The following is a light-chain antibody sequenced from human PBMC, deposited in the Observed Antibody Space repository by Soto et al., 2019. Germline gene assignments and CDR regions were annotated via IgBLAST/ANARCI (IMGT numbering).Light chain of an antibody. V-gene: IGLV1-51*01. CDR3: GTWDSSLNAL. CDR1: NSNIGNNY. Sequence: QSVLTQPPSVSAAPGQKVTISCSGNNSNIGNNYVSWYQRLPGTAPKLLIYDNNKRPLGIPDRFSGSKSGTSATLGITGLQTGDEADYYCGTWDSSLNALFGGGTKLTVL. J-gene: IGLJ2*01. CDR2: DNN.